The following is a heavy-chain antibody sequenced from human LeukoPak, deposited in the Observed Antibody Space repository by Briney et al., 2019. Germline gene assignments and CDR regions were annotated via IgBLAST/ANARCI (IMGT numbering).Heavy chain of an antibody. CDR3: ARGRRKAAAGTWFDP. D-gene: IGHD6-13*01. CDR2: INHSGST. J-gene: IGHJ5*02. CDR1: GGSFSGYY. Sequence: PSETLSLTCAVYGGSFSGYYRSWIRQPPGKGLEWIGEINHSGSTNYNPSLKSRVTISVDTSKNQFSLKLSSVTAADTAVYYCARGRRKAAAGTWFDPWGQGTLVTVSS. V-gene: IGHV4-34*01.